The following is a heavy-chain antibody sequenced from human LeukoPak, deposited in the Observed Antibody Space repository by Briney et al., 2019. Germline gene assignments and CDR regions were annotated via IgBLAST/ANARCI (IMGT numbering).Heavy chain of an antibody. CDR2: IYYSGST. CDR1: GGSISNYY. Sequence: SETLSLTCTISGGSISNYYWSWIRQPPGNTLEWIGYIYYSGSTSYNPSLKSRVTISVDTSKNQFSLKLSSVTAADTAVYYCARRYYDILTGDYWYFDLWGRGTLVTVSS. J-gene: IGHJ2*01. V-gene: IGHV4-59*01. D-gene: IGHD3-9*01. CDR3: ARRYYDILTGDYWYFDL.